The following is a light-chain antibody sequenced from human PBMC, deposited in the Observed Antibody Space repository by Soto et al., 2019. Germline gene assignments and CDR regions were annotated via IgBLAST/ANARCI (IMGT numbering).Light chain of an antibody. CDR2: EVT. J-gene: IGLJ3*02. CDR1: SGDVGAYNY. CDR3: SSLASSNTWV. Sequence: QSALTQPPSASGSPGQSVTISCTGTSGDVGAYNYVSWYQQHAGKAPKLVIYEVTKRPSGVPDRFSGSKSANSASLTVSGLQAEDEADYYCSSLASSNTWVFGGGTKLTVL. V-gene: IGLV2-8*01.